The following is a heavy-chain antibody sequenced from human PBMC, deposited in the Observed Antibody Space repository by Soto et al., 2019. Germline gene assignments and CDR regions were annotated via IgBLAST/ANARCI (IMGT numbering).Heavy chain of an antibody. J-gene: IGHJ4*02. CDR1: GGSFSSGDYY. CDR3: VRDNYGDYDY. D-gene: IGHD4-17*01. CDR2: IYYSAST. Sequence: QVQLQESGPGLVKPSQTLSLTCTVSGGSFSSGDYYWSWIRQPPGKGLEWIGYIYYSASTHYNPSLRSRVTISLDTSKNQFSLKLSSVTAADTAVYCCVRDNYGDYDYWGQGTLVTVSS. V-gene: IGHV4-30-4*01.